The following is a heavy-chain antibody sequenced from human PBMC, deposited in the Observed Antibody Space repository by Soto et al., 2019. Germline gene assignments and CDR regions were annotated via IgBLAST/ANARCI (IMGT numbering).Heavy chain of an antibody. CDR1: GFTFSSYG. CDR3: AKAPSSELGGY. V-gene: IGHV3-30*18. Sequence: GALRLSCAASGFTFSSYGMHWVRQAPGKGLEWVAVISYDGSNKYYADSVKGRFTISRDNSKNTLYLQMNSLRAEDTAVYYCAKAPSSELGGYWGQGTLVTVSS. J-gene: IGHJ4*02. CDR2: ISYDGSNK. D-gene: IGHD1-7*01.